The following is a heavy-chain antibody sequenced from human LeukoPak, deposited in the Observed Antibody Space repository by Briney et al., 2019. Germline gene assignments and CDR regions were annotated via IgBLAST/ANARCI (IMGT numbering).Heavy chain of an antibody. Sequence: PGESLRLSCAASGFTFSSDAMYWDRQAPGEGLEYVSAITTTGGSTSYANSVRGRFTISRDDSKNTLYLQMDSLRAEDMAVYYCVRDHEYSFDYWGQGTLVTVSS. J-gene: IGHJ4*02. CDR3: VRDHEYSFDY. CDR1: GFTFSSDA. D-gene: IGHD4-11*01. CDR2: ITTTGGST. V-gene: IGHV3-64*01.